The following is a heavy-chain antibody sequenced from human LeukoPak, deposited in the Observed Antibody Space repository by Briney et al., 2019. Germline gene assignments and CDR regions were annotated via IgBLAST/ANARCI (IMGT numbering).Heavy chain of an antibody. J-gene: IGHJ4*02. CDR3: ARDDTPTQYCSSTSCHFDY. Sequence: PGGSLRLSCAASGFTFSSYSMNWVRQAPGKGLEWVSSISSSSSYIYYADSVKGRFTISRDNAKNSLYLQMNSLRAEDTAVYYCARDDTPTQYCSSTSCHFDYWGQGTLVTVSS. D-gene: IGHD2-2*01. V-gene: IGHV3-21*01. CDR1: GFTFSSYS. CDR2: ISSSSSYI.